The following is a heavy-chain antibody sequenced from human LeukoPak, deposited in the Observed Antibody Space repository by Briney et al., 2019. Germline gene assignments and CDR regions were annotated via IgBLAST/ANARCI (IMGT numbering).Heavy chain of an antibody. Sequence: SETLSLTCAVSGGSISSSNWWSWVRQPPGKGLEWIGEIYHSGSTNYNPSLKSRVTISVDKSKNQFSLKLSSVTAADTAVYYCARDRSGLNDAFDIWGQGTMVTVSS. CDR1: GGSISSSNW. J-gene: IGHJ3*02. D-gene: IGHD6-25*01. CDR2: IYHSGST. CDR3: ARDRSGLNDAFDI. V-gene: IGHV4-4*02.